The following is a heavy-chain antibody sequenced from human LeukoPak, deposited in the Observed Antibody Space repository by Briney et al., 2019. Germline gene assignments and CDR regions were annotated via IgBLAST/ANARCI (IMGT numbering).Heavy chain of an antibody. CDR2: IYPGDSDT. V-gene: IGHV5-51*01. CDR1: GYSFTSYW. Sequence: GESLKISCKGSGYSFTSYWIGWVRQMPGKGLEWMGIIYPGDSDTRYSPSFQGQVTISADKSISTAYLQWSSLKASDTAMYYCARVTKYSSSWLGAFDIWGQGTMVTVSS. CDR3: ARVTKYSSSWLGAFDI. D-gene: IGHD6-13*01. J-gene: IGHJ3*02.